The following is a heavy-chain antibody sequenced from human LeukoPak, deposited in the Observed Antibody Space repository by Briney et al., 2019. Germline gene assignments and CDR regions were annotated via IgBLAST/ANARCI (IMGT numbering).Heavy chain of an antibody. V-gene: IGHV1-8*03. CDR1: GYTFTSYD. D-gene: IGHD3-22*01. CDR2: MNPNSGNT. Sequence: GASVKVSCKPSGYTFTSYDINWVRQATGQGLEWMGWMNPNSGNTGYAQKFQGRVTITRNTSISTAYMELCSLRSEDTAVYYCARFGYDSSGLGGYWGQGTLVTVSS. CDR3: ARFGYDSSGLGGY. J-gene: IGHJ4*02.